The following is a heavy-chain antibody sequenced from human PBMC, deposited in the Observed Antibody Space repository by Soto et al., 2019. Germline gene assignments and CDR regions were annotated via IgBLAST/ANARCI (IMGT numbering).Heavy chain of an antibody. V-gene: IGHV1-69*01. CDR1: GGTFSSYA. CDR3: ARGALKYDVWSVSTWFAP. Sequence: QVQLVQSGAEVKKPGSSVKVSCKASGGTFSSYAISWVRQAPGQGLEWMGGIIPIFGTANYAQQFQGRVTITADESTSTAYMQLRSLRSEDTAFDYCARGALKYDVWSVSTWFAPGGNGTLVTVSS. D-gene: IGHD3-3*01. J-gene: IGHJ5*02. CDR2: IIPIFGTA.